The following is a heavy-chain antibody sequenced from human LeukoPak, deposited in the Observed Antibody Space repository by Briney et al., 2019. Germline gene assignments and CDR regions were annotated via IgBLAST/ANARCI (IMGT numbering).Heavy chain of an antibody. CDR1: GFSFMNAW. D-gene: IGHD7-27*01. CDR3: TTDPHGDSTFDY. V-gene: IGHV3-15*01. Sequence: GGSLRLSXAASGFSFMNAWMSWVRQTPGKGLEWVGRFKSKIDGGTTDYAAPVKGRFTISRDDSKNTLYLQMNSLKTEDTAVYYCTTDPHGDSTFDYWGQGTLVTVSS. J-gene: IGHJ4*02. CDR2: FKSKIDGGTT.